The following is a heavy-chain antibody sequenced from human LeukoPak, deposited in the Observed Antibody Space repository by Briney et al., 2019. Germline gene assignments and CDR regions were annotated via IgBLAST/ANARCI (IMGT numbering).Heavy chain of an antibody. CDR3: AKTRGCSYGYLYFDY. D-gene: IGHD5-18*01. Sequence: GRSLRLSCAASGFTFSSYGMHWVRQAPGKGLEWVAVISYDGSNKYYADSVKGRFTISRDTSKNTLYLQMNSLRAEDTAVYYCAKTRGCSYGYLYFDYWGQGTLVTVSS. J-gene: IGHJ4*02. CDR1: GFTFSSYG. V-gene: IGHV3-30*18. CDR2: ISYDGSNK.